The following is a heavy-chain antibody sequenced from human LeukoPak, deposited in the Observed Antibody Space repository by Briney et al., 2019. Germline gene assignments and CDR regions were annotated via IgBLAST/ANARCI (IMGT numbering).Heavy chain of an antibody. D-gene: IGHD1-26*01. CDR1: GFTFRNYW. V-gene: IGHV3-74*01. CDR3: VSDSEGRSGGDF. CDR2: IDRYGSGV. J-gene: IGHJ4*02. Sequence: PGGSLRLSCVGSGFTFRNYWMHWVRQLPGKGLLWVTRIDRYGSGVVYADSVRGRFTISRDNAKNTVSLQMKSLRPEDTGVYYCVSDSEGRSGGDFWGRGTLVTVSS.